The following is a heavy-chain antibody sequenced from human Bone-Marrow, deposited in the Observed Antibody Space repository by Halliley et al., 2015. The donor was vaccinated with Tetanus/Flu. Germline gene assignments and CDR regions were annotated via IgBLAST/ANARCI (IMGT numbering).Heavy chain of an antibody. J-gene: IGHJ4*02. V-gene: IGHV5-51*01. CDR3: ARTDYGSGTPFFDF. CDR2: IFPDDSDI. Sequence: MQLVQSGAEVKKPGESLKISCKGSGYSFSSYWIGWVRQMSGKGLEWMGIIFPDDSDIRYSPSFQGQVTISADKSISTAYLQWSSLKATDTAMYYCARTDYGSGTPFFDFWGQGSLVTVSS. D-gene: IGHD3-10*01. CDR1: GYSFSSYW.